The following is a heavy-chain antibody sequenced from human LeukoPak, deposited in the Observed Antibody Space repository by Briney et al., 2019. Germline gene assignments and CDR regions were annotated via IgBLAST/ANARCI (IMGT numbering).Heavy chain of an antibody. CDR2: ISSSSSYI. CDR1: GFTFDHYY. CDR3: AREGIPSIAARLDWFDP. D-gene: IGHD6-6*01. V-gene: IGHV3-21*01. Sequence: GESLRLSCAASGFTFDHYYMNWVRQAPGKGLEWVSSISSSSSYIYYADSVKGRFTISRDNAKNSLYLQMNSLRAEDTAVYYCAREGIPSIAARLDWFDPWGQGTLVTVSS. J-gene: IGHJ5*02.